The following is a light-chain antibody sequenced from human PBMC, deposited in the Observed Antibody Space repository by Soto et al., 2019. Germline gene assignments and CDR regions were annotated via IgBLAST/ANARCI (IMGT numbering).Light chain of an antibody. Sequence: DIQMTQSPSTLSASIGDRVTITCRASQSIISWLAWYQQKPGKAPKLLIYKASTLRSGVPSRFRGSGSGTEFTLTTSSLQPDDFAAYYCQHYNSYSVSFGQGTKVQFK. J-gene: IGKJ1*01. CDR3: QHYNSYSVS. CDR1: QSIISW. V-gene: IGKV1-5*03. CDR2: KAS.